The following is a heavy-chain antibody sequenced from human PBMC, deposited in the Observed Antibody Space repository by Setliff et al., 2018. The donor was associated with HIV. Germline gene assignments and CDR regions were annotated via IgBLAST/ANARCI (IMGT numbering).Heavy chain of an antibody. Sequence: GGSLRLSCAASGFTFSSYTMSWVRQAPGKGLEWVSGISGSGANTYHADSVKGRFTISRDNSKNTVYLQMNSLRAEDMAIYYCAREDSSWYGSLDYWGQGTPVTVSS. CDR1: GFTFSSYT. CDR2: ISGSGANT. CDR3: AREDSSWYGSLDY. J-gene: IGHJ4*02. V-gene: IGHV3-23*01. D-gene: IGHD6-13*01.